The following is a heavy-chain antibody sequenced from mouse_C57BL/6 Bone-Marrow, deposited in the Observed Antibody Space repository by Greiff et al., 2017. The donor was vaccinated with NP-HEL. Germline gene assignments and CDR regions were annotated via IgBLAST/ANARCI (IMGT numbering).Heavy chain of an antibody. CDR2: ISSGGSYT. Sequence: EVQLVESEGGLVQPGSSMKLSCTASGFTFSSYGMSWVRQTPDKRLEWVATISSGGSYTYYPDSVKGRFTISRDNAKNTLYLQMSSLKSEDTAMYYCARHYYGTDFDYWGQGTTLTVSS. CDR3: ARHYYGTDFDY. V-gene: IGHV5-6*01. J-gene: IGHJ2*01. D-gene: IGHD1-1*01. CDR1: GFTFSSYG.